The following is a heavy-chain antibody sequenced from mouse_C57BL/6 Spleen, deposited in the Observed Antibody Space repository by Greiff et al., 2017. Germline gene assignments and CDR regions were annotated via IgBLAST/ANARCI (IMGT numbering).Heavy chain of an antibody. Sequence: VQLQQSGPELVKPGASVKISCKASGYAFSSSWMNWVKQRPGKGLEWIGRIYPGDGDTNYNGKFKGKATLTADKSSSTAYMQLSSLTSEDSAVYFCARAKNWDYDYWGKGTTLTVSS. CDR1: GYAFSSSW. D-gene: IGHD4-1*01. J-gene: IGHJ2*01. CDR2: IYPGDGDT. CDR3: ARAKNWDYDY. V-gene: IGHV1-82*01.